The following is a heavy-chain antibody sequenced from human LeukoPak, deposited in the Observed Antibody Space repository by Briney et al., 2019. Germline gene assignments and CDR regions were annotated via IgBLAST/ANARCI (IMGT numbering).Heavy chain of an antibody. CDR3: ASEGRVSGYDFDC. D-gene: IGHD5-12*01. V-gene: IGHV3-74*03. CDR2: INSDGSSI. Sequence: PGGSLRLSCAASGFTFSSYWMHLVRQAPGKGLVWVSRINSDGSSITYADSVKGRFTISRDNAKNTLYLQMNSLRVEDTAVYYCASEGRVSGYDFDCWGQGTLVTVSS. J-gene: IGHJ4*02. CDR1: GFTFSSYW.